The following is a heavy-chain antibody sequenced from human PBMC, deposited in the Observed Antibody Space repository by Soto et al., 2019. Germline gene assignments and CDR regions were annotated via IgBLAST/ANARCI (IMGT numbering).Heavy chain of an antibody. J-gene: IGHJ6*03. D-gene: IGHD2-8*01. CDR2: IIPIFGTA. CDR3: ARGGDCTNGVCYYYYMDV. V-gene: IGHV1-69*13. CDR1: GGTFSSYA. Sequence: ASVKVSCKASGGTFSSYAISWVRQAPGQGLEWMGGIIPIFGTANYAQKFQGRVTITADESTSTAYMELSSLRSEDTAVYYCARGGDCTNGVCYYYYMDVWGKGTTVTVSS.